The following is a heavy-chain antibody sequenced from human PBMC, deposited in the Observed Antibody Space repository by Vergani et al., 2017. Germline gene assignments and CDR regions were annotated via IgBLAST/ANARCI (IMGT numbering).Heavy chain of an antibody. CDR3: AGGYPTVVTPTPQRDSFDI. CDR1: GGSFSGYY. D-gene: IGHD4-23*01. J-gene: IGHJ3*02. V-gene: IGHV4-34*01. CDR2: INHSGST. Sequence: QVQLQQWGAGLLKPSETLSLTCAVHGGSFSGYYWSWIRQPPGKGLEWVGEINHSGSTNYNPSLKSRVTISVDTSKNQFSMKLSSVTAADTAVYYCAGGYPTVVTPTPQRDSFDIWGQGTMVTVSS.